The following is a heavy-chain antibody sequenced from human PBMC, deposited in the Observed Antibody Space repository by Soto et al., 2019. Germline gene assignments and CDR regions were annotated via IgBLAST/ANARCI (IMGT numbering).Heavy chain of an antibody. J-gene: IGHJ4*02. Sequence: SETLSLTCTVSGGSITTGGSYWSWIRQHPGKGLEWIGNIYHSGNTYYNPSLKSRLTISVDTSKNHFSLMVDSVTAADTAVYYCARARFQVLYGKPYFDSWGQGTLVTSPQ. V-gene: IGHV4-31*03. CDR3: ARARFQVLYGKPYFDS. D-gene: IGHD2-2*02. CDR1: GGSITTGGSY. CDR2: IYHSGNT.